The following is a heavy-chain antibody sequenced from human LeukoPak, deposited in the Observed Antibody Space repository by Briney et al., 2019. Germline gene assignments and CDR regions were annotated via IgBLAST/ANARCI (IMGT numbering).Heavy chain of an antibody. Sequence: GGSLRLSCAASGFTFSNYWMHWVRQTPGKGLVWVSRINIDERTTSYADSVKGRFTISRDYAKNTLYLQMYSLRAEDTAVYYCTGTNTETTYFDYWGQGTLVTVSS. V-gene: IGHV3-74*01. CDR1: GFTFSNYW. J-gene: IGHJ4*02. D-gene: IGHD2-8*01. CDR2: INIDERTT. CDR3: TGTNTETTYFDY.